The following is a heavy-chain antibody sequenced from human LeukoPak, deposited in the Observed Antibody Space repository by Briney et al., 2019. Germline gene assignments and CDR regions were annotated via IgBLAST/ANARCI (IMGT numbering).Heavy chain of an antibody. V-gene: IGHV3-7*01. CDR2: IKQDGSEK. J-gene: IGHJ6*02. CDR3: ALLSIPYYYYGMDV. D-gene: IGHD6-6*01. CDR1: GFTFSSYW. Sequence: GGSLRLSCAASGFTFSSYWMSWVRQAPGKGLEWVANIKQDGSEKYYVDSVKGRFAISRDNAKNSLYLQMNSLRAEDTAVYYCALLSIPYYYYGMDVWGQGTTVTVSS.